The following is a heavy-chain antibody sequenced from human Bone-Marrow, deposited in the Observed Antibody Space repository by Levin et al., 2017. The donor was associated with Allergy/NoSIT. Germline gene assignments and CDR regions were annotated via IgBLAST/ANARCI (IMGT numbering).Heavy chain of an antibody. D-gene: IGHD3-22*01. V-gene: IGHV5-51*01. CDR3: ARGSDISGYYFDF. Sequence: GESLKISCKTSSDSLAKYWIGWVRQMPGKGLEWMGIIYPGASDTRYNPSFQALITISADKSISTAYLQWSSLKTSDTATYYCARGSDISGYYFDFWGQGTLVTVSS. CDR1: SDSLAKYW. CDR2: IYPGASDT. J-gene: IGHJ4*02.